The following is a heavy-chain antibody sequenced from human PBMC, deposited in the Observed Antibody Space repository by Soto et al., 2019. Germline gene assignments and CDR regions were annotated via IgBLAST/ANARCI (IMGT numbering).Heavy chain of an antibody. CDR1: GFTFTRCS. Sequence: PGGSLRLSCAASGFTFTRCSMNWVRQAPGKGLEWVSSISSTTNYIYYGDSMKGRFTISRDNAKNSLYLEMNSLRAEDTAVYYCARESEDPTSNFDYWGQGTLVTVSS. J-gene: IGHJ4*02. V-gene: IGHV3-21*06. CDR3: ARESEDPTSNFDY. CDR2: ISSTTNYI.